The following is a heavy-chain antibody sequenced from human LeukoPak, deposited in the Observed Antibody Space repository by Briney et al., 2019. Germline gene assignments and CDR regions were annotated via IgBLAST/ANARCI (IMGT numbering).Heavy chain of an antibody. CDR3: ARDMGGSYIGVSDC. D-gene: IGHD1-26*01. CDR1: GFIFSNSW. V-gene: IGHV3-74*01. CDR2: INNDGSST. Sequence: SGGSLRLSCEASGFIFSNSWMHWVRQAPGEGLVWVSRINNDGSSTTYADSVKGRFTISRDNAKNTLYLQMNSLRAEDTAVYYCARDMGGSYIGVSDCWGQGTLVTVSS. J-gene: IGHJ4*02.